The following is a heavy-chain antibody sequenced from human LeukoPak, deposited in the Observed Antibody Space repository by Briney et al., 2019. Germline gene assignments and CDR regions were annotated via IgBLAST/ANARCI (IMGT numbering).Heavy chain of an antibody. CDR3: AKDQGGSFDY. Sequence: GGSLRLSCAASGFTFSSFAMSWVRQAPGKGLEWVSGMSGSGGSTYYADSVKGRFTISRDSSKNTLYLQMNSLRAEDTAVYYCAKDQGGSFDYWGQGSLVTVSS. D-gene: IGHD3-10*01. J-gene: IGHJ4*02. CDR2: MSGSGGST. CDR1: GFTFSSFA. V-gene: IGHV3-23*01.